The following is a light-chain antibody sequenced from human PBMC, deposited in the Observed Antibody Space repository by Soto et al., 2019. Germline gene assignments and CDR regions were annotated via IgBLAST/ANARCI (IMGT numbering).Light chain of an antibody. CDR1: RSILSSSNNKNY. J-gene: IGKJ3*01. V-gene: IGKV4-1*01. CDR2: WAS. CDR3: QQYYSSPFT. Sequence: DIVMTQSPDSLAVSLGERATINCKSSRSILSSSNNKNYLAWYQQKPGQPPRLRIYWASTRESGVPDRFSGSGSGTDFTLTISSLQAEDVAVYYCQQYYSSPFTFGPGTKVDIK.